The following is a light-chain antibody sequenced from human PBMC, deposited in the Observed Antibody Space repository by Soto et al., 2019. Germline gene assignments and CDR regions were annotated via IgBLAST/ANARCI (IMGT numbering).Light chain of an antibody. Sequence: STLTQPAYVSGSRGQSIAISCTGTSSDVGGYNYVSWHQRHPGKAPKLMVYEVSNRPSGVSNRFSGSKSGNTASLTISGLQAEDEADYYCSSYTSSSTSVFGTGTKVTVL. CDR3: SSYTSSSTSV. CDR1: SSDVGGYNY. J-gene: IGLJ1*01. CDR2: EVS. V-gene: IGLV2-14*01.